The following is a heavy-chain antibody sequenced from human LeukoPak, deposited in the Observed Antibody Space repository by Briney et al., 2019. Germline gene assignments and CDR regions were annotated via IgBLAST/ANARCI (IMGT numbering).Heavy chain of an antibody. CDR1: GGSISSYY. CDR2: IYYSGST. Sequence: SETLSLTCTVSGGSISSYYWNWIRQPPGKGLEWIGYIYYSGSTNYNPSLKSRVTISVDTSKNQFSLKLSSVTAADTAVYYCARGPYYYGMDVWGQGTTVTVSS. J-gene: IGHJ6*02. CDR3: ARGPYYYGMDV. V-gene: IGHV4-59*12.